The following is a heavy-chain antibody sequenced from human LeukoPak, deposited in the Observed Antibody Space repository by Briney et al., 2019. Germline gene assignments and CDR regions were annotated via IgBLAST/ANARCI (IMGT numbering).Heavy chain of an antibody. Sequence: PSETLSLTCAVSGGSISSSNWWSWIRQPPGKGLEWIGEINHSGSTNYNPSLKSRVTISVDTSKNQFSLKLSSVTAADTAVYYCARGRRGYDYRVYYYYYYMDVWGKGTTVTVSS. J-gene: IGHJ6*03. CDR1: GGSISSSNW. CDR2: INHSGST. V-gene: IGHV4-4*02. D-gene: IGHD5-12*01. CDR3: ARGRRGYDYRVYYYYYYMDV.